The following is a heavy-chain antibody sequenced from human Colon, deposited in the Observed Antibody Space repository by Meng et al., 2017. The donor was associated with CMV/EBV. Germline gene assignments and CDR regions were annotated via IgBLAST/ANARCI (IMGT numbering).Heavy chain of an antibody. J-gene: IGHJ1*01. Sequence: QVQLVQSGAEVKKHGASGKVSCKASGYTFTNYGISWVRQAPGQGLEWMGWISAYTGDTYYAQKFQGRVTMTTDTSTSTAYMELRSLRSDDTAVYYCVRESQSGSYIYLQHWGQGTLVTVSS. D-gene: IGHD1-26*01. CDR3: VRESQSGSYIYLQH. CDR2: ISAYTGDT. V-gene: IGHV1-18*01. CDR1: GYTFTNYG.